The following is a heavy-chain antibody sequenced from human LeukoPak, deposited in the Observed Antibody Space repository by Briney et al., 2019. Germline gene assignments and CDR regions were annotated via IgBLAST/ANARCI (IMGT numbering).Heavy chain of an antibody. CDR3: ELHRYYYYYYMDV. D-gene: IGHD1-26*01. J-gene: IGHJ6*03. CDR1: GFTFSDYY. V-gene: IGHV3-11*04. CDR2: ISSSGSTI. Sequence: GGSLRLSCAASGFTFSDYYMSWIRQAPGKGLEWVSYISSSGSTIYYADSVKGRFTISRDNAKNSLYLQMNSLRAEDTAVYYCELHRYYYYYYMDVWGKGTTVTVSS.